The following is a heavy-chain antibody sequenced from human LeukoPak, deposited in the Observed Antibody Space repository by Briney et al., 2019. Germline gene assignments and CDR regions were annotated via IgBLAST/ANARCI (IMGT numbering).Heavy chain of an antibody. D-gene: IGHD6-19*01. Sequence: GGSLRLSCAASGXTLRSYEMNWVRQAPGKGLEWVSYISSSGSTIYSADSVKGRFTISRDNAKNSLYLQMNSLRAEDTAAYYCAREQWLLREYFDYWGQGTLVTVSS. CDR1: GXTLRSYE. V-gene: IGHV3-48*03. J-gene: IGHJ4*02. CDR3: AREQWLLREYFDY. CDR2: ISSSGSTI.